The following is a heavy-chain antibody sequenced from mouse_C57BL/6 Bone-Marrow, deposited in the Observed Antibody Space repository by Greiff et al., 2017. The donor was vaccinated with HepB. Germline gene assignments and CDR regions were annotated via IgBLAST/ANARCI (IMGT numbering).Heavy chain of an antibody. J-gene: IGHJ3*01. CDR3: AATGRKFAY. D-gene: IGHD4-1*02. Sequence: QVQLQQSGPGLVQPSQSLSITCTVSGFSLTSYGVHWVRQPPGKGLEWLGVIWSGGSTDYNAAFISRLSISKDNSKSQVCFKMNSLQADDTAIYYCAATGRKFAYWGQGTLVTVSA. CDR2: IWSGGST. CDR1: GFSLTSYG. V-gene: IGHV2-4*01.